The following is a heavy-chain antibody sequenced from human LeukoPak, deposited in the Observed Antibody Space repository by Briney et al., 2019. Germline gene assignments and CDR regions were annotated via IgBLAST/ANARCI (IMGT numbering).Heavy chain of an antibody. J-gene: IGHJ4*02. V-gene: IGHV3-43*02. Sequence: GGSLRLSCAASGFTFDDYAMHWVRQAPGKGLEWVALISGDGGSTYYADSVKGRFTISRDNSKNSLYLQMNSLRTGDTALYYCAKVHYYDSSGSIFDYWGQGTLVTVSS. CDR3: AKVHYYDSSGSIFDY. D-gene: IGHD3-22*01. CDR2: ISGDGGST. CDR1: GFTFDDYA.